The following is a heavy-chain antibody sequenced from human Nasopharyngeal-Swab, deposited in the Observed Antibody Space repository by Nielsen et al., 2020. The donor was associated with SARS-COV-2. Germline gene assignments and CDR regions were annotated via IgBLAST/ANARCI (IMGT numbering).Heavy chain of an antibody. D-gene: IGHD3-9*01. J-gene: IGHJ5*02. V-gene: IGHV4-31*03. CDR2: IYYSGST. CDR1: GGSISSGCYY. Sequence: SETLSLTSTVSGGSISSGCYYWSWIRQHPGKGLEWIGFIYYSGSTYYNPSLKGRVTISVDTSKNQFSLKLSSVTAADTAVYYSARGSEMTYYDIFDWAPSGWFDPWGQGTLVTVSS. CDR3: ARGSEMTYYDIFDWAPSGWFDP.